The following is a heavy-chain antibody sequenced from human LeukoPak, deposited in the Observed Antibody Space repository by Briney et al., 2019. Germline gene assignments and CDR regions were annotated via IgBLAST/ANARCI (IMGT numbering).Heavy chain of an antibody. CDR2: INAGDGDT. D-gene: IGHD1-26*01. J-gene: IGHJ4*02. CDR3: ARKVSGSPGGFDY. V-gene: IGHV1-3*01. Sequence: ASVKVSCKASGYIFTNYALHWLRQAPGQSLEWMGWINAGDGDTKYSEKFQGRVTITRDTSATTAYMELSSLTFEDTAMYYCARKVSGSPGGFDYWGQGTLVTVSS. CDR1: GYIFTNYA.